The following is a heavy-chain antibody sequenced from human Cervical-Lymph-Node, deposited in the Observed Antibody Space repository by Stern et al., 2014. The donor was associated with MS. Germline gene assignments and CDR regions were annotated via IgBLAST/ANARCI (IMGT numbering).Heavy chain of an antibody. J-gene: IGHJ4*02. V-gene: IGHV2-70*13. D-gene: IGHD6-19*01. CDR1: GFSLTTSGMC. CDR2: LDWDDEK. CDR3: ARTTGYKSGWSFDY. Sequence: QVTLRESGPALVKPRQTLTLTCTFSGFSLTTSGMCVSWIRQPPGKALEWLALLDWDDEKYYRTFHKTRLTISKDTSKNQVVLVMANMDPVDTATYYCARTTGYKSGWSFDYWGQGTLVTASS.